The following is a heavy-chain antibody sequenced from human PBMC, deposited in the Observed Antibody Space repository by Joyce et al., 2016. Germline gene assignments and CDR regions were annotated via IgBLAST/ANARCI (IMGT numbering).Heavy chain of an antibody. Sequence: QVPLLESGGGVAQPGRSLRLSCAASEFAFSSHARHWVRQAPGKGREWVAVMSYDGSHQYYADSVRGRFTISRDNSQNTLYLQMNSLRVEDTAVYYCTRSSRTGYTAGWPDFDYWGQGTLVTVSS. D-gene: IGHD2-2*02. CDR1: EFAFSSHA. J-gene: IGHJ4*02. CDR3: TRSSRTGYTAGWPDFDY. CDR2: MSYDGSHQ. V-gene: IGHV3-30*03.